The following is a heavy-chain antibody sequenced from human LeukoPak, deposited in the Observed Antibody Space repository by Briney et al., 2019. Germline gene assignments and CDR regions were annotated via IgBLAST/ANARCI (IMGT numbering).Heavy chain of an antibody. D-gene: IGHD1-26*01. CDR3: AKDRGRVGATTADY. CDR1: GFTSSSYA. CDR2: ISGSGGST. Sequence: PGGSLRLSCAASGFTSSSYAMSWVRQAPGKGLEWVSAISGSGGSTYYADSVKGRFTISRDNSKNTLYLQMNSLRAEDTAVYYCAKDRGRVGATTADYWGQGTLVTVSS. V-gene: IGHV3-23*01. J-gene: IGHJ4*02.